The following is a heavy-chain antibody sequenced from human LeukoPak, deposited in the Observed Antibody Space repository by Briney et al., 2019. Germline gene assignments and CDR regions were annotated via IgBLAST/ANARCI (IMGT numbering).Heavy chain of an antibody. Sequence: PSETLSLTCAVYGGSFSNYYWSWIRQPPGKGLEWIGEINQSGSTNYKPSLKSRATISVDTSKNQFSLKLTSVTAADTAVYYCARGRRYSSSWGQGTLVTVSS. D-gene: IGHD6-13*01. CDR3: ARGRRYSSS. J-gene: IGHJ5*02. V-gene: IGHV4-34*01. CDR2: INQSGST. CDR1: GGSFSNYY.